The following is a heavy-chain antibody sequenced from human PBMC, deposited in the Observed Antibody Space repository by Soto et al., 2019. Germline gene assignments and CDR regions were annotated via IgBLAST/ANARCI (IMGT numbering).Heavy chain of an antibody. CDR3: ARPRGDGDTKDYYGMDV. J-gene: IGHJ6*02. D-gene: IGHD3-10*01. CDR2: IYPGDSDT. CDR1: GYSFSSFW. V-gene: IGHV5-51*01. Sequence: GETLKISCKGSGYSFSSFWIGWVRQMPGKGLEWMGIIYPGDSDTKYSPSFQGQVTISADKSISTAYLQWSSLKASDTAMYYCARPRGDGDTKDYYGMDVWGQGTTVTVS.